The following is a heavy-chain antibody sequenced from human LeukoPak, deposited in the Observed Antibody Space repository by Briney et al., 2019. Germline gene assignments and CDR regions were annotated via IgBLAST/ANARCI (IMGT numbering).Heavy chain of an antibody. J-gene: IGHJ4*02. Sequence: GGSLRLSCAASGFTFSSYEMNWDRQAPGKGLEWVSYISTSGSTIYYADSVRGRFTISRDNAKNSLYLQMNSLRAEDMAVYYCARESPDYVWGSSDFDSWGQGTLVTVSS. D-gene: IGHD3-16*01. CDR3: ARESPDYVWGSSDFDS. CDR1: GFTFSSYE. CDR2: ISTSGSTI. V-gene: IGHV3-48*03.